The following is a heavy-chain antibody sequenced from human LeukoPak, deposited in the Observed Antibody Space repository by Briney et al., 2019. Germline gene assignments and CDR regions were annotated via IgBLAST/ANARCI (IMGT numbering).Heavy chain of an antibody. J-gene: IGHJ4*02. Sequence: PSETLSLTCTVSGGSISSSSYYWGWIRQPPGKGLEWIGSIYYSGSTYYNPSLKSRVTISVDTSKNQFSLKLSSVTAADTAVYYCARVAIYYYDSSGYYDYWGQGTLVTVSS. CDR2: IYYSGST. CDR1: GGSISSSSYY. D-gene: IGHD3-22*01. V-gene: IGHV4-39*07. CDR3: ARVAIYYYDSSGYYDY.